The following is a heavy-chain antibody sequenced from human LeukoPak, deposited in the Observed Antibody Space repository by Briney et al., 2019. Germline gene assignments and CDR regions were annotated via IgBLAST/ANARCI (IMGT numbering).Heavy chain of an antibody. Sequence: GGSLRLSCAAAGFTFSTYNMNWVRQAPGKGLEWVSHITSSSTNIYYADSVKGRFTISRDNAKNALSLQMNSLRDEDTAVYYCATSGNYYLKYWGQGTLVTVSS. V-gene: IGHV3-48*02. CDR3: ATSGNYYLKY. CDR1: GFTFSTYN. CDR2: ITSSSTNI. D-gene: IGHD1-26*01. J-gene: IGHJ4*02.